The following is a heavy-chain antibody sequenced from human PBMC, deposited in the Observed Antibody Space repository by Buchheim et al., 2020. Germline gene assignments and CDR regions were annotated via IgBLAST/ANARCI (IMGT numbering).Heavy chain of an antibody. CDR3: ARPSRVGAKQSYGMDV. Sequence: QLQLQESGPGLVKPSETLSLTCTVSGGSISSSSYYWGWIRQPPGKGLEWIGSIYYSGSTYYNPSLKSRVTISVDTSKNQFSLKLSSVTDADTAVYYCARPSRVGAKQSYGMDVWGQGTT. J-gene: IGHJ6*02. V-gene: IGHV4-39*01. D-gene: IGHD1-26*01. CDR2: IYYSGST. CDR1: GGSISSSSYY.